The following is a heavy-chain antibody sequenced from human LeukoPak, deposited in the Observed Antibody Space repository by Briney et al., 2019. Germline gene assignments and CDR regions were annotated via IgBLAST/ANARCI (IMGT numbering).Heavy chain of an antibody. V-gene: IGHV4-59*01. CDR2: IYYSGST. CDR3: ARARLGLAAVTRGYYYGMDV. D-gene: IGHD6-13*01. Sequence: SETLSLTCTVSGGSISSYYWSWIRQPPGKGLEWIGYIYYSGSTNYNPSLKRRVTISVDTSKNQFSLKLSSVTAADTAVYYCARARLGLAAVTRGYYYGMDVWGQGTTVTVSS. J-gene: IGHJ6*02. CDR1: GGSISSYY.